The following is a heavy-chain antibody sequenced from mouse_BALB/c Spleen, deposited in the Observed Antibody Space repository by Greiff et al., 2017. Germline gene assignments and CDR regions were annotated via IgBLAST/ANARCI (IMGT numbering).Heavy chain of an antibody. Sequence: EVKLQESGGGLVKPGGSLKLSCAASGFTFSDYYMYWVRQTPEKRLEWVATISDGGSYTYYPDSVKGRFTISRDNAKNNLYLQMSSLKSEDTAMYYCARSGYPYYYAMDYWGQGTSVTVSS. CDR1: GFTFSDYY. J-gene: IGHJ4*01. D-gene: IGHD3-1*01. V-gene: IGHV5-4*02. CDR3: ARSGYPYYYAMDY. CDR2: ISDGGSYT.